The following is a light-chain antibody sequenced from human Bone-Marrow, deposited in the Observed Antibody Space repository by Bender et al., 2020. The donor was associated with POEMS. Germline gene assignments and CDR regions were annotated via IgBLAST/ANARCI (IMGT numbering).Light chain of an antibody. CDR3: QSYDSSLSGSRV. Sequence: QSALTQPASVSGSPGQSITISCTGTSSDVGSYNFVSWYQLHPGKAPRLMIYDVTNRPSGVPDRFSGSKSGTSASLAITGLQAEDEADYYCQSYDSSLSGSRVFGGGTKLTVL. CDR2: DVT. CDR1: SSDVGSYNF. V-gene: IGLV2-14*03. J-gene: IGLJ2*01.